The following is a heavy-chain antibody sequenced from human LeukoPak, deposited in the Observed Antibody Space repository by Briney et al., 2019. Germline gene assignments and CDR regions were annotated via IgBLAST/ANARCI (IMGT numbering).Heavy chain of an antibody. CDR2: INHSGST. Sequence: SETLSLTCTVSGGSISSYYWSWIRQPPGKGLEWIGEINHSGSTNYNPSLKSRVTISVDTSKNQFSLKLSSVTAADTAVYYCAGGYGAGAFYYYYYMDVWGKGTTVTVSS. J-gene: IGHJ6*03. D-gene: IGHD4-17*01. V-gene: IGHV4-34*01. CDR1: GGSISSYY. CDR3: AGGYGAGAFYYYYYMDV.